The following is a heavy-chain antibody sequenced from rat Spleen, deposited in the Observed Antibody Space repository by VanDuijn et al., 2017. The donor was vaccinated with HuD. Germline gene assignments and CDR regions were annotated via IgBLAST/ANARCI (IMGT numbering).Heavy chain of an antibody. CDR2: ISTSGSRT. Sequence: EVQLVESGGGLVQPGRSLKLSCAASGFTFSNYDMAWVRQAPTKGLEWVASISTSGSRTYYPDSVKGRFTISRDNAKSSLYLQMNSLKSEDTATYYCARIPSDGYYHVPFDYWGQGVMVTVSS. CDR1: GFTFSNYD. D-gene: IGHD1-12*03. J-gene: IGHJ2*01. CDR3: ARIPSDGYYHVPFDY. V-gene: IGHV5-25*01.